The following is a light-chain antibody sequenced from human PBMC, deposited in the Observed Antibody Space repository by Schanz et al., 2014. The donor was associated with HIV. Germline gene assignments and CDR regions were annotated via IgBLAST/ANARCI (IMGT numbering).Light chain of an antibody. CDR3: QSYDSNKRWV. J-gene: IGLJ3*02. Sequence: NFMLTQPHSVSESPEKTVTISCTRSSGSIASNYVQWYQQRPGSAPTTVIYDDNQRPSGVPDRFSGSIDSSSNSASLTISRLKTEDEADYYCQSYDSNKRWVFGGGTKVTVL. CDR1: SGSIASNY. V-gene: IGLV6-57*04. CDR2: DDN.